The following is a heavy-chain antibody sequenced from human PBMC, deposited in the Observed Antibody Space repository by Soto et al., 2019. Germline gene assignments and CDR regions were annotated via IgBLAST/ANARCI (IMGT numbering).Heavy chain of an antibody. Sequence: QVQLQESGPGMVKPSETLSLTCTVSGGSISSYYWSWIRQPPGKGLEWIGYIYYSGSTNCNPSLKSRVTISVDTSKNQFSLKLRSVTAADTAVYYCARFNWYFDLWGRGTLVTVSS. CDR2: IYYSGST. V-gene: IGHV4-59*08. CDR3: ARFNWYFDL. J-gene: IGHJ2*01. CDR1: GGSISSYY.